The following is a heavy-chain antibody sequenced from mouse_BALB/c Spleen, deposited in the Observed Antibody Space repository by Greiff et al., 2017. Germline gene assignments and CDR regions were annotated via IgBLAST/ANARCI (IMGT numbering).Heavy chain of an antibody. CDR1: GFTFSSYT. CDR3: ASASLLRPYYYAMDY. CDR2: ISSGGGNT. D-gene: IGHD1-2*01. Sequence: EVHLVESGGGLVKPGGSLKLSCAASGFTFSSYTMSWVRQTPEKRLEWVATISSGGGNTYYPDSVKGRFTISRDNAKNNLYLQMSSLRSEDTALYYCASASLLRPYYYAMDYWGQGTSVTVSS. J-gene: IGHJ4*01. V-gene: IGHV5-9*03.